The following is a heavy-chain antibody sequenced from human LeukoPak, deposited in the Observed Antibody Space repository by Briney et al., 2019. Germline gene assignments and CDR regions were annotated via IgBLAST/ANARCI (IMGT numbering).Heavy chain of an antibody. V-gene: IGHV3-30*02. CDR1: GFTFSSYG. D-gene: IGHD6-13*01. Sequence: GGSLRLSCAASGFTFSSYGMHWVRQAPGKGLEWVSFIRYDGSNKYYADSVKGRFTISRDNSKTTLYLQMNSLRAEDTAVYYCAKDIAAKPSSPEYYFDYWGQGTLVTVSS. CDR3: AKDIAAKPSSPEYYFDY. CDR2: IRYDGSNK. J-gene: IGHJ4*02.